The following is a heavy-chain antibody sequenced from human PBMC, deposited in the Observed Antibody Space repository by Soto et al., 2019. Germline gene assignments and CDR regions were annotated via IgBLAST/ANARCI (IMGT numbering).Heavy chain of an antibody. CDR2: ISAYNGNT. CDR3: ARESFGYGGYAPADGAFDI. CDR1: GYTFTSYG. Sequence: ASVKVSCKASGYTFTSYGISWVRQAPGQGLEWMGWISAYNGNTNYAQKLQGRVTMTTDTSTSTAYMELRSLRSDDTAVYYCARESFGYGGYAPADGAFDIWGQGTMVTVSS. V-gene: IGHV1-18*01. D-gene: IGHD5-12*01. J-gene: IGHJ3*02.